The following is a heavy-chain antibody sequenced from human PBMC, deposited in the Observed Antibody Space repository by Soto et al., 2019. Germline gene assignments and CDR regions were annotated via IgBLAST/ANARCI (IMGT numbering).Heavy chain of an antibody. D-gene: IGHD3-10*01. CDR2: IIPMLGMS. J-gene: IGHJ4*02. CDR3: ATSSGSGSRPFDY. V-gene: IGHV1-69*02. Sequence: QVQLVQSGAEVKKPGSSVKVSCKASGDTFNFYTISWVRQAPGQGLEWMGRIIPMLGMSNYAQKFQDRVTIIAEKSTSTAYMQLSSLRSEDTAIYYGATSSGSGSRPFDYWGQGTLVTVSS. CDR1: GDTFNFYT.